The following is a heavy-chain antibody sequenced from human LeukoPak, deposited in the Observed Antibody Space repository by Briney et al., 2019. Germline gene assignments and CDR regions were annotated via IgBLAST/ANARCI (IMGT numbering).Heavy chain of an antibody. J-gene: IGHJ4*02. CDR2: VSPDGNLA. V-gene: IGHV3-74*01. CDR1: GFTFSSYW. Sequence: GGSLRLSCAASGFTFSSYWMHWVRQAPGKGPVWVAHVSPDGNLANYADSVKGRFIISRDNAKNTLFLQMNSLRAEDTAVYYCARDLSFSPDHWGQGTLVTVSS. CDR3: ARDLSFSPDH.